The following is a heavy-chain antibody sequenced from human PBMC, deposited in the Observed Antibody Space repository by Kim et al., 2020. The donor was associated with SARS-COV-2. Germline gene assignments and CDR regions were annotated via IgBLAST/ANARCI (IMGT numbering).Heavy chain of an antibody. V-gene: IGHV4-34*01. D-gene: IGHD4-4*01. Sequence: PSRKSRVTISVDTSKSQFSLKLSSVTAADTAVYYCARVPLPFYSNSWFDPWGQGTLVTVSS. J-gene: IGHJ5*02. CDR3: ARVPLPFYSNSWFDP.